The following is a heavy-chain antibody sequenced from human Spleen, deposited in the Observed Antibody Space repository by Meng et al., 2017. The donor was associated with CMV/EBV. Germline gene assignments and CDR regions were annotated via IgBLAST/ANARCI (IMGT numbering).Heavy chain of an antibody. CDR2: INGDGRST. Sequence: GESLKISCAXSGFTFNXXGMHWVRQAPGKGLVWVSRINGDGRSTNYGDSVRGRFTISRDNAKNTLYLXXKSLRXEDTAVYYCARVHWYLGLWGQGTLVTVSS. D-gene: IGHD3/OR15-3a*01. V-gene: IGHV3-74*01. CDR1: GFTFNXXG. J-gene: IGHJ4*02. CDR3: ARVHWYLGL.